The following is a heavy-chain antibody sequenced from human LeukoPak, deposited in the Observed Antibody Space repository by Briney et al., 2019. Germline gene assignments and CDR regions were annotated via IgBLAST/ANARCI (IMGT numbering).Heavy chain of an antibody. CDR2: INHSGST. D-gene: IGHD6-19*01. Sequence: PSETLSLTCAVYGGSFSGYYWSWIRQPPGKGLEWIGEINHSGSTNYNPSLKSRVTISVDTSKNQFSLNLSSVTAADTAVYYCARSFGYSSGWYFGYWGQGTLVTVSS. CDR1: GGSFSGYY. V-gene: IGHV4-34*01. J-gene: IGHJ4*02. CDR3: ARSFGYSSGWYFGY.